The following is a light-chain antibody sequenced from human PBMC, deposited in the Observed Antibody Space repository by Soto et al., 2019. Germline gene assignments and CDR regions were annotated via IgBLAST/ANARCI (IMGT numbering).Light chain of an antibody. V-gene: IGKV3-20*01. J-gene: IGKJ5*01. CDR3: QQYGSSPT. CDR2: GAS. CDR1: QSVTTTY. Sequence: EIVLTQSPGTLSLSPGGRATLSCRASQSVTTTYLAWYQQKPGQAPRLLIYGASNRATGVPDRFSGSGSGTGFTLTISRLQPDDFAVYYCQQYGSSPTFGQGTRLEIK.